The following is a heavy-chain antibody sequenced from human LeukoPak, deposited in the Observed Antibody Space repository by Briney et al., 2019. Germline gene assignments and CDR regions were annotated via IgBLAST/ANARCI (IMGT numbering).Heavy chain of an antibody. CDR3: ARGRLGYCTNCGMDV. CDR1: GFTVSNNY. Sequence: GGSLRLSCAASGFTVSNNYMSWVRQAPGKGLEWVSVIYGGGSIYYADSVKGRFTISGDNSKNTLYLQMNSLRAEDTAVYYCARGRLGYCTNCGMDVWGQGTTVTVSS. D-gene: IGHD2-8*01. CDR2: IYGGGSI. J-gene: IGHJ6*02. V-gene: IGHV3-53*01.